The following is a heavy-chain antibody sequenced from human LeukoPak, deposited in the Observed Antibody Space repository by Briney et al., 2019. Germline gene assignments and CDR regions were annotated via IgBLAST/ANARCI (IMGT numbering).Heavy chain of an antibody. CDR2: MYTSGST. Sequence: SETLSLTCTVSSGSISSGSYYWNWIRQPAGKGLDWIGRMYTSGSTIYNPSLKSRVIISVDTSKNQFSLKLSSVTAADTAVYYCARGLEYYHDSSDYYYVGAFDIWGQGTMVTVSS. J-gene: IGHJ3*02. V-gene: IGHV4-61*02. CDR1: SGSISSGSYY. CDR3: ARGLEYYHDSSDYYYVGAFDI. D-gene: IGHD3-22*01.